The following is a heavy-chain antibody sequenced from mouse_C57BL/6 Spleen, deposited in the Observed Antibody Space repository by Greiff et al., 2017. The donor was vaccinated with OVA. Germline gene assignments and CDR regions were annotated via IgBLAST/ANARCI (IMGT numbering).Heavy chain of an antibody. J-gene: IGHJ2*01. CDR3: ARGPLPLDY. V-gene: IGHV1-80*01. Sequence: VKLMESGAELVKPGASVKISCKASGYAFSSYWMNWVKQRPGQGLEWIGQIYPGDGDTNYNGKFKGKATLTADKSSSTAYMQLSSLTSEDSSVYFCARGPLPLDYWGQGTPLTVSS. CDR2: IYPGDGDT. D-gene: IGHD6-1*01. CDR1: GYAFSSYW.